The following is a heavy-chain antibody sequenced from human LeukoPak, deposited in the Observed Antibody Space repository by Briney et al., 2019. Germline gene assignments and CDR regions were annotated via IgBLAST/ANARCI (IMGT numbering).Heavy chain of an antibody. V-gene: IGHV3-23*01. CDR3: AKARGEQNGGSNY. CDR1: GFTLSSYA. CDR2: VDGGGGGT. Sequence: PGGSLRLSCAASGFTLSSYAMTWVRQAPGRGLEWVSSVDGGGGGTYYADSVKGRFTISRDNSKNTLYLQMNSLRAEDTAVYYCAKARGEQNGGSNYWGQGTQVIVSS. D-gene: IGHD2-15*01. J-gene: IGHJ4*02.